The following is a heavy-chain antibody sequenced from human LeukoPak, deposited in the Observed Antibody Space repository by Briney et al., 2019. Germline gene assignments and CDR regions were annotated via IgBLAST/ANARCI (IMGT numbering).Heavy chain of an antibody. Sequence: SETLSLTCTVSGGSLSSYSWSWIRQPPGKGLEWIGYVYYSGSTNYNPSLKSRVTISVDTSKNQFSLNLSSVTAADTAVYYCASRGGYCSSTSCSPYYYYYYMDVWGKGTTVTVSS. V-gene: IGHV4-59*08. J-gene: IGHJ6*03. CDR2: VYYSGST. CDR1: GGSLSSYS. CDR3: ASRGGYCSSTSCSPYYYYYYMDV. D-gene: IGHD2-2*01.